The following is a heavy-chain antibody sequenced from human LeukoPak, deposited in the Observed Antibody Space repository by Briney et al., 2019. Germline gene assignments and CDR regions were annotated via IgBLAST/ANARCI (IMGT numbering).Heavy chain of an antibody. V-gene: IGHV4-39*07. CDR3: ARVMAARREDLNWFDP. J-gene: IGHJ5*02. D-gene: IGHD6-6*01. Sequence: SETLSLTCTVSGGSISSSGSYWGWIPQPPGKGLEWIGRIYYSGNTYNPSLKSRVTISVDTYKNQFSLNLTSVNAADTAVYYCARVMAARREDLNWFDPWGQGTLVTVSS. CDR1: GGSISSSGSY. CDR2: IYYSGNT.